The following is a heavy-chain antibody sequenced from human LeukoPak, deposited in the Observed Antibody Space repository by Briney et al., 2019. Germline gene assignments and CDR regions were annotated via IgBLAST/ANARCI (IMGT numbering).Heavy chain of an antibody. J-gene: IGHJ4*02. V-gene: IGHV1-3*01. CDR2: INAGNGNT. Sequence: ASVKVSCKASGYTFTSYAMHWVRQAPGQRLEWMGWINAGNGNTKYSQKFQGRVTITRDTSASTAYMELSSLRSEDAAVYSCARGVATNRYYFDYWGQGTLVTVSS. D-gene: IGHD5-12*01. CDR1: GYTFTSYA. CDR3: ARGVATNRYYFDY.